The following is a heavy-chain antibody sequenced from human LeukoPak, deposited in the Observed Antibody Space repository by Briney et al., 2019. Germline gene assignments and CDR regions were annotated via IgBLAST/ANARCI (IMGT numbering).Heavy chain of an antibody. Sequence: GESLKISCKGSGYRFISYWIGWVRQMPGKGLEWMGIIYPGDSDTRYSPSFQGQVTISADKSISTAYLQWSSLKASDTAMYYCAIFDFLFGEIDNWFDPWGQGTQVTVSS. CDR1: GYRFISYW. D-gene: IGHD3-16*01. CDR3: AIFDFLFGEIDNWFDP. CDR2: IYPGDSDT. V-gene: IGHV5-51*01. J-gene: IGHJ5*02.